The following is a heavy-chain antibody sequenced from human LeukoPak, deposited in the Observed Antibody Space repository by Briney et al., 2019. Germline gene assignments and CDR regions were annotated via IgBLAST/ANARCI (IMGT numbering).Heavy chain of an antibody. V-gene: IGHV4-4*07. Sequence: PSETLSLTCTVSGGSIRDSYWSWVRHSAGTGMQWIGRIHGIGSTNYNPSLKSRVIMSLDTSKNQFSLRLCAVTAADTATYYCARIFDRDIWGQGTLVTVSP. D-gene: IGHD3-22*01. CDR2: IHGIGST. J-gene: IGHJ3*02. CDR1: GGSIRDSY. CDR3: ARIFDRDI.